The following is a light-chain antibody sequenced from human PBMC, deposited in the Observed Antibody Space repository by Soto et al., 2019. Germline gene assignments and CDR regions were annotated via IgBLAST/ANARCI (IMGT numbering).Light chain of an antibody. V-gene: IGLV2-14*01. CDR2: EVT. Sequence: QSVLTQPASVSGSPGQSITISCTGGSSDIGGYNYVSWFQQRPGKVPKLMIYEVTNRPSGVSNRFSGSKSGSTASLTISGLQAEDEADYYCSSYTSSNTLVFGTGTKVTV. J-gene: IGLJ1*01. CDR3: SSYTSSNTLV. CDR1: SSDIGGYNY.